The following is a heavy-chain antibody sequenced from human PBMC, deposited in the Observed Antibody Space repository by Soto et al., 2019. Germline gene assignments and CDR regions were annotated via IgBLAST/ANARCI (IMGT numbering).Heavy chain of an antibody. CDR2: INHSGST. Sequence: QVQLQQWGAGLLKPSETLSLTCAVYGGSFSGYYWSWIRQPPVKRLECIGEINHSGSTNYNPSLKSRVTISVDTSKNQFSLKLSSVTAADTAVYYCAREAAAGPIRWFDPWGQGTLVTVSS. CDR3: AREAAAGPIRWFDP. CDR1: GGSFSGYY. J-gene: IGHJ5*02. V-gene: IGHV4-34*01. D-gene: IGHD6-13*01.